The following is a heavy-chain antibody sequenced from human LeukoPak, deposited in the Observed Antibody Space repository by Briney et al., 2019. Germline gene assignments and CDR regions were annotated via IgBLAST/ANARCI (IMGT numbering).Heavy chain of an antibody. CDR1: GGSITSIDW. CDR3: ASATHYRIDY. Sequence: PSGTLSLTCAVSGGSITSIDWWTWVRRPPGKGLEWIGEMSHSGGTNYNPSLRSRVTMSVDKSKNQCSLNLSSVTAADTAVYYCASATHYRIDYWGQGALVIVSS. CDR2: MSHSGGT. D-gene: IGHD4-11*01. V-gene: IGHV4-4*02. J-gene: IGHJ4*02.